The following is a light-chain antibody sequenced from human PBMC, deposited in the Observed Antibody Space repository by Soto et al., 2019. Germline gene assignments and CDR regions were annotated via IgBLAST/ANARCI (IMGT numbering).Light chain of an antibody. J-gene: IGKJ3*01. Sequence: EHVLTQSPGTLSLSPGERATLSCRASQSVSSSYLAWYQQKPGQAPRLLISGASSRATGFPDRFSGSGSGTDFTLTISRLEPEDFAVYYCQQYGSSPFTFGPGTKVDI. CDR3: QQYGSSPFT. CDR1: QSVSSSY. V-gene: IGKV3-20*01. CDR2: GAS.